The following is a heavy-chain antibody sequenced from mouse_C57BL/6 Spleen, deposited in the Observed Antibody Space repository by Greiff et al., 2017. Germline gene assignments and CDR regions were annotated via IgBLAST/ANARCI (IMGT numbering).Heavy chain of an antibody. J-gene: IGHJ4*01. D-gene: IGHD2-3*01. CDR3: ARQIYDGYSVYAMDY. CDR2: ISSGGSYT. Sequence: EVQLQESGGDLVKPGGSLKLSCAASGFTFSSYGMSWVRQTPDKRLEWVATISSGGSYTYYPDSVKGRFTISRDNAKNTLYLQMSSLKSEDTAMYYCARQIYDGYSVYAMDYWGQGTSVTVSS. V-gene: IGHV5-6*01. CDR1: GFTFSSYG.